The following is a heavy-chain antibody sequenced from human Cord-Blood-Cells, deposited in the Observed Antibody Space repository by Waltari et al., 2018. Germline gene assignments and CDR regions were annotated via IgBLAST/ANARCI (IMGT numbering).Heavy chain of an antibody. CDR2: ISYDGSNK. J-gene: IGHJ4*02. V-gene: IGHV3-30-3*01. D-gene: IGHD2-15*01. CDR3: ARDLGYCSGGSCYSFDY. Sequence: GFTFSSYAMHWVRPAPGKGLEWVAVISYDGSNKYYADSVKGRFTISRDNSKNTLYLQMNSLRAEDTAVYYFARDLGYCSGGSCYSFDYWGQGTLVTVSS. CDR1: GFTFSSYA.